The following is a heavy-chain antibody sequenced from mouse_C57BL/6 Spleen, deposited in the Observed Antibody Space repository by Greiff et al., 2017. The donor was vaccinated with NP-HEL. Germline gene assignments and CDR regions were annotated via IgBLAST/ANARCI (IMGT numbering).Heavy chain of an antibody. CDR3: ASYYDYDGALAY. CDR2: ISYDGSN. V-gene: IGHV3-6*01. Sequence: EVKLQESGPGLVKPSQSLSLTCSVTGYSITSGYYWNWIRQFPGNKLEWMGYISYDGSNNYNPSLKNRISITRDTSKNQFFLKLNSVTTEDTATYYCASYYDYDGALAYWGQGTLVTVSA. J-gene: IGHJ3*01. CDR1: GYSITSGYY. D-gene: IGHD2-4*01.